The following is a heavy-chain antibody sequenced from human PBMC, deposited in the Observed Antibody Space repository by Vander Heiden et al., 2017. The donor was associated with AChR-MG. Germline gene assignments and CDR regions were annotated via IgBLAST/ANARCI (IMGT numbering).Heavy chain of an antibody. CDR2: IKSKAGGATT. Sequence: EVQLVESGGGWVKPGGSLRLPCSASGLPFINSSLTWVRQAPGKGLEGVVRIKSKAGGATTDYDAPVKERFTISRDDSTTTLYLRMNSLKTEDTAMYYCNKTIGFSGYDRGHWGQGTLVTVSS. J-gene: IGHJ4*02. CDR1: GLPFINSS. CDR3: NKTIGFSGYDRGH. V-gene: IGHV3-15*01. D-gene: IGHD5-12*01.